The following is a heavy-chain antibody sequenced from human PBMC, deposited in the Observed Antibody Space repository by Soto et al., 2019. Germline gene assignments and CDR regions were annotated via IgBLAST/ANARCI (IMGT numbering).Heavy chain of an antibody. J-gene: IGHJ5*02. V-gene: IGHV4-30-4*01. Sequence: SETLSLTCTVSGGSISSGDYYWSWIRQPPGKGLEWIGYIYYSGSTYYNPSLKSRVTISVDTSKNQFSLKLSSVTAADTAVYYCARGAGYCSSTSCYFGWFDPWGQGTLVTVSS. D-gene: IGHD2-2*01. CDR1: GGSISSGDYY. CDR3: ARGAGYCSSTSCYFGWFDP. CDR2: IYYSGST.